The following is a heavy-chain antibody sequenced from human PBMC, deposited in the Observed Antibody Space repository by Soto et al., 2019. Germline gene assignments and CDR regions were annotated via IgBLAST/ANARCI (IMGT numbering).Heavy chain of an antibody. CDR3: AKNGQPPYYYYGLDV. Sequence: GASVKVSFKASGYTFTRYGISWVRQAPGQGLEWMGWISGYNGDANYAQSFQGRVSMTIDTSTTTAYMELRTLTPDDTAVYYCAKNGQPPYYYYGLDVWGQGTTVTVSS. V-gene: IGHV1-18*01. D-gene: IGHD2-8*01. CDR2: ISGYNGDA. CDR1: GYTFTRYG. J-gene: IGHJ6*02.